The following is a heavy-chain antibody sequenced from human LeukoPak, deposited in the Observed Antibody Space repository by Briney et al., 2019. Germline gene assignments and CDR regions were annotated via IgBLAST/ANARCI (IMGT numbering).Heavy chain of an antibody. CDR1: GYTFIGYY. CDR3: AGILGPPGIRFLEVSY. J-gene: IGHJ4*03. CDR2: INPNSGGT. D-gene: IGHD3-3*01. Sequence: ASVKVSCKASGYTFIGYYMHWVRQAPGQGLEWMGWINPNSGGTNYAQKFQGRVTMTRDTSISTAYMELSRLRYDGTAVYYFAGILGPPGIRFLEVSYLGQGTPVNGSS. V-gene: IGHV1-2*02.